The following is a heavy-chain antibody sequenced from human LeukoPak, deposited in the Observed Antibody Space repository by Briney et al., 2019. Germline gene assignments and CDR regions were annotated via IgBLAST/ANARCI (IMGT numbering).Heavy chain of an antibody. CDR2: IKQDGGEK. Sequence: GGSLRLSCAASGFTFSSYRMSWVRQAPGKGLEWVANIKQDGGEKSYVDSVKGRFTISRDNAKSSLHLQMNSLRAEDTAVYYCARPYSTSFFSAFDMWGQGTMVTVSS. CDR1: GFTFSSYR. D-gene: IGHD6-6*01. J-gene: IGHJ3*02. CDR3: ARPYSTSFFSAFDM. V-gene: IGHV3-7*05.